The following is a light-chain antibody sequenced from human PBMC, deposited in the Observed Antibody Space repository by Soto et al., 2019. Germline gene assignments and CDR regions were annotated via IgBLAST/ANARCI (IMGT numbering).Light chain of an antibody. CDR1: SSDVGGYNY. V-gene: IGLV2-14*01. CDR3: RSYTGSSTYVV. J-gene: IGLJ2*01. Sequence: QSALTQPGSVSVSTGQSIPISCTGTSSDVGGYNYVSWYQQHPGKAPKLMIYDVSNRPSGVSNRFSGCESANTASLTISGRQAEDEGDYYCRSYTGSSTYVVFCGGTKLTVL. CDR2: DVS.